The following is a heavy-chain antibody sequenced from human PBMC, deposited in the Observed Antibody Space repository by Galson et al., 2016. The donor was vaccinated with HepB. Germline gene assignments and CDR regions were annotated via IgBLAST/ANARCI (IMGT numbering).Heavy chain of an antibody. CDR3: ARGQGGFEGFVH. J-gene: IGHJ5*02. V-gene: IGHV3-21*01. D-gene: IGHD3-10*01. CDR1: GFRFSDYR. CDR2: LDGSGTWQ. Sequence: SLRLSCAGSGFRFSDYRMNWFRRAPGKGLEWISSLDGSGTWQHSSESLKGRFTISSDNGENTLFLQMNGLTPQDTAVYYCARGQGGFEGFVHWGQGTLVTVSS.